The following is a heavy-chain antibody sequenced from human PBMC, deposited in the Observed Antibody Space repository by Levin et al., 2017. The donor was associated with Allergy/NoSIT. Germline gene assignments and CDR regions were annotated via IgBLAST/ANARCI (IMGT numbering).Heavy chain of an antibody. CDR2: ISAYNGNT. D-gene: IGHD5-24*01. V-gene: IGHV1-18*01. CDR1: GYTFTSYG. CDR3: ARDDGVPSFHDY. J-gene: IGHJ4*02. Sequence: PGGSLRLSCKASGYTFTSYGISWVRQAPGQGLEWMGWISAYNGNTNYAQKLQGRVTMTTDTSTSTAYMELRSLRSDDTAVYYCARDDGVPSFHDYWGQGTLVTVSS.